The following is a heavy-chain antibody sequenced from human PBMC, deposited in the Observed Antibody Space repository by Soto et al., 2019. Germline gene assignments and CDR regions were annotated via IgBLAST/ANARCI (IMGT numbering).Heavy chain of an antibody. CDR3: ARVAYSSGWNDFDY. J-gene: IGHJ4*02. V-gene: IGHV3-7*01. CDR2: IKQDGSEK. D-gene: IGHD6-19*01. CDR1: GFTFSSYW. Sequence: EVQLVESGGGLVQPGGSLRLSCEASGFTFSSYWMSWVRQAPGKGLEWVANIKQDGSEKYYVDSVKGRFTISRDNAKNSLYLQMNSLRAEDTAVYYCARVAYSSGWNDFDYWGQGTLVTVSS.